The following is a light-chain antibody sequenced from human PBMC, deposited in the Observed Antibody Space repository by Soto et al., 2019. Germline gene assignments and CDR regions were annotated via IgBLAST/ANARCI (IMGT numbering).Light chain of an antibody. CDR2: LNSDGSP. CDR1: SEHSSYA. CDR3: QTLGTGFWV. V-gene: IGLV4-69*01. Sequence: QLVLTQSPSASASLGASVKLTCTLSSEHSSYAIAWHQQQPEKGPRYLMMLNSDGSPSKGDGIPDRFSASSSGAERYLTISSLQSEDEADYYCQTLGTGFWVFGGGTKVTV. J-gene: IGLJ3*02.